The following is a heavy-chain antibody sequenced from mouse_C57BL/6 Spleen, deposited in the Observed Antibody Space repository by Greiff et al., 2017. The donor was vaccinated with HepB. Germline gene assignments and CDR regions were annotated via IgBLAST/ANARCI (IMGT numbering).Heavy chain of an antibody. CDR2: IHPNSGST. J-gene: IGHJ2*01. CDR3: ARPTEVVFDY. CDR1: GYTFTSYW. Sequence: QVQLQQSGAELVKPGASVKLSCKASGYTFTSYWMHWVKQRPGQGLEWIGMIHPNSGSTNYNEKFKSKATLTVDKSSSTAYMQLSSLTSEDSAVYYCARPTEVVFDYWGQGTTLTVSS. V-gene: IGHV1-64*01. D-gene: IGHD1-1*01.